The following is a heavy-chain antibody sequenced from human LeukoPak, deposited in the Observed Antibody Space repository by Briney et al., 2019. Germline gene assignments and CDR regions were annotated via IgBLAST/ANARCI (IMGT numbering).Heavy chain of an antibody. V-gene: IGHV3-23*01. D-gene: IGHD2-2*01. Sequence: GGSLRLSCAASGFTFSAYGMSWVRQSPRKGLEWVSGVSGADGATYYADSVKGRFTISRDNSKSTLYLQMNNLRAEDTAVYYCAKHWSYCSTTSCFFNYYYYYMDVWGKGTTVTVSS. J-gene: IGHJ6*03. CDR1: GFTFSAYG. CDR3: AKHWSYCSTTSCFFNYYYYYMDV. CDR2: VSGADGAT.